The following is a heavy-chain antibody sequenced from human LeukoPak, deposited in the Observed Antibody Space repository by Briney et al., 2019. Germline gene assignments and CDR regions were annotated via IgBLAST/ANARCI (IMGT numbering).Heavy chain of an antibody. CDR2: ISAYNGNT. Sequence: ASVKVSCKASGYTFTSYGISWVRQAPGQGLEWMGWISAYNGNTNYAQKLQGRVTTTTDTSTSTAYMELRSLRSDDPAVYYCARDDRVQGVAGTGGAYYYYGMDVWGQGTTVTVSS. CDR3: ARDDRVQGVAGTGGAYYYYGMDV. V-gene: IGHV1-18*01. D-gene: IGHD6-19*01. J-gene: IGHJ6*02. CDR1: GYTFTSYG.